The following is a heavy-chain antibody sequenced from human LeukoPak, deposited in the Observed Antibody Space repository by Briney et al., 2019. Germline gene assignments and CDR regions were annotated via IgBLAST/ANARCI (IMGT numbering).Heavy chain of an antibody. D-gene: IGHD3-10*01. CDR3: ARAPLGWFGELFYFQH. V-gene: IGHV1-18*01. J-gene: IGHJ1*01. CDR2: ISAYNGNT. Sequence: GASVKVSCKSSGYTFTNYGISWVRQAPGQGLEWMGWISAYNGNTNYAQKLQGRVTMTTDTSTSTAYMELRSLRSDDTAVYYCARAPLGWFGELFYFQHWGQGTLVTVSS. CDR1: GYTFTNYG.